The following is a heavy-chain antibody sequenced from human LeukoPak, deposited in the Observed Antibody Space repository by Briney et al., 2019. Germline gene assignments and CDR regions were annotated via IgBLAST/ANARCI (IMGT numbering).Heavy chain of an antibody. V-gene: IGHV3-7*01. CDR3: ARDGAPDAHCSSSSCAIR. CDR2: IKQDGSEK. J-gene: IGHJ4*02. CDR1: GFTFSSYW. D-gene: IGHD2-2*01. Sequence: GGSLRLSCAASGFTFSSYWMNWVRQAPGKGLEWVANIKQDGSEKYYVDSVKGRFTISRDNAKNSLYLQMNSLRAEDTAVYYCARDGAPDAHCSSSSCAIRWGQGTLVTVSS.